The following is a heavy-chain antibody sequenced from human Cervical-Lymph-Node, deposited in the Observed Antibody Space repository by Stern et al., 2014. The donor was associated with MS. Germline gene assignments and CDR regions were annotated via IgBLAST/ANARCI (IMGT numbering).Heavy chain of an antibody. Sequence: QVQLVQSGAEVKKPGSSVKVSCKASGGTFSSYAISWVRQAPGQGLEWMGRIIPILGIANYAQKFQGRVTITADKSTSTAYMELSSLRSEDTAVYYCAREARYFDWLLSDFYYYGMDVWGQGTTVTVSS. CDR3: AREARYFDWLLSDFYYYGMDV. D-gene: IGHD3-9*01. CDR1: GGTFSSYA. V-gene: IGHV1-69*09. CDR2: IIPILGIA. J-gene: IGHJ6*02.